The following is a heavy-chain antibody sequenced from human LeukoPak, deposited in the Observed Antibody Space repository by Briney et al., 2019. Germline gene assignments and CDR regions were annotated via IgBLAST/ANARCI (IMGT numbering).Heavy chain of an antibody. Sequence: GGSLRLSCVASGFPFSNYWMHWVRHVPGKGLVWVSRLNLDGSTTTYADSVKGRFTISRDHAKNTLYLQMNSLRAEDTALYYCARDKTVSALRRDYMDVWGKGTTVTVSS. CDR3: ARDKTVSALRRDYMDV. D-gene: IGHD4-17*01. CDR1: GFPFSNYW. CDR2: LNLDGSTT. J-gene: IGHJ6*03. V-gene: IGHV3-74*01.